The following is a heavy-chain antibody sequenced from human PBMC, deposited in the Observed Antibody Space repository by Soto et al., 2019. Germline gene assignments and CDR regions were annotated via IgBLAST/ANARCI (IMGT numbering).Heavy chain of an antibody. CDR1: GGTFSSYT. CDR3: ARAPITGVAAPDQPENWSAP. J-gene: IGHJ5*02. CDR2: IIPILGIA. Sequence: QVQLVQSGAEVKKPGSSVKVSCKASGGTFSSYTISWVRQAPGQGLEWMGRIIPILGIANYAQKFQGRVRITADKSTSTADRELSSLRSEDTPVYSCARAPITGVAAPDQPENWSAPGGQETLVPVSP. V-gene: IGHV1-69*02. D-gene: IGHD6-13*01.